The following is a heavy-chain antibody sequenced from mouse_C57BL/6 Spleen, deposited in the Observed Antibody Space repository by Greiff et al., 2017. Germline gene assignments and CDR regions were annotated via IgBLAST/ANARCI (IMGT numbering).Heavy chain of an antibody. J-gene: IGHJ2*01. CDR2: IDPENGDT. Sequence: EVKLMESGAELVRPGASVKLSCTASGFNIKDDYMHWVKQRPEQGLEWIGWIDPENGDTEYASKFQGKATITADTSSNTAYLQLSSLTSEDTAVYYCTTLTGTSYFDYWGQGTTLTVSS. CDR1: GFNIKDDY. V-gene: IGHV14-4*01. D-gene: IGHD4-1*01. CDR3: TTLTGTSYFDY.